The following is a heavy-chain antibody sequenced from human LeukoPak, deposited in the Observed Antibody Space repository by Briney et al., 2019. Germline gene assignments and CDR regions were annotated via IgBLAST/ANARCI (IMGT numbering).Heavy chain of an antibody. Sequence: GGALRLSCVASGFTFSSYAMSGVPQAPGKGVEWVSAISGSGGSTYYADSVKGRFTISRDNSKNTLYLQMNSLRAEDTAVYYCAKYEGRGSSSQFDPWGQGTLVTVSS. CDR3: AKYEGRGSSSQFDP. V-gene: IGHV3-23*01. CDR2: ISGSGGST. CDR1: GFTFSSYA. J-gene: IGHJ5*02. D-gene: IGHD6-6*01.